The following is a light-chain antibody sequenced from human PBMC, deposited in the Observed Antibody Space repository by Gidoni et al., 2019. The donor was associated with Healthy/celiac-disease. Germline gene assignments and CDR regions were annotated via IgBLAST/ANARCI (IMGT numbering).Light chain of an antibody. J-gene: IGKJ5*01. CDR1: QSVLYSSNNKNY. CDR3: QQYYSTPVT. CDR2: LAS. V-gene: IGKV4-1*01. Sequence: DNVMTQSHASLAVSLGERATINCKSSQSVLYSSNNKNYVAWYQQKLGQPPKLLIYLASPRESGVPGRFSGSGSGTDFTLTISSLQAEYVAVYYCQQYYSTPVTFGQXTRLEIK.